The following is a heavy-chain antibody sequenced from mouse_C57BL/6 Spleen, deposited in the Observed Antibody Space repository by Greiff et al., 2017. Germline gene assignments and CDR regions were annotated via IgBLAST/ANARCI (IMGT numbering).Heavy chain of an antibody. V-gene: IGHV1-55*01. CDR2: IYPGSGST. Sequence: VQLQQPGAELVKPGASVKMSCKASGYTFTSYWITWVKQRPGQGLEWIGDIYPGSGSTNYNEKFKSKATLTVDTSSSTAYMQLSSLTSADAAVYYCARKEITTVVSTNYFDYWGQGTTLTVSS. CDR1: GYTFTSYW. CDR3: ARKEITTVVSTNYFDY. D-gene: IGHD1-1*01. J-gene: IGHJ2*01.